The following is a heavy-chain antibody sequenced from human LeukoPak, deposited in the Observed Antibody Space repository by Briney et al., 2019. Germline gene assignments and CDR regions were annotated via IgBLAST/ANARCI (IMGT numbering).Heavy chain of an antibody. CDR1: GFTFSSYA. CDR3: AKDASDIVVVPAALKPQNYYYGMDV. Sequence: GGSLRLSCAASGFTFSSYAMSWVRQALGKGLEWVSAISGSGGSTYYADSVKGRFTISRDNSKNTLYLQMNSLRAEDTAVYYCAKDASDIVVVPAALKPQNYYYGMDVWGKGTTVTVSS. D-gene: IGHD2-2*01. J-gene: IGHJ6*04. CDR2: ISGSGGST. V-gene: IGHV3-23*01.